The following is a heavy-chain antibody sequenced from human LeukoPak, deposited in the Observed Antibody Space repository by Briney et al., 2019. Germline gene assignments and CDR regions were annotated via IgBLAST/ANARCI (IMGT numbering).Heavy chain of an antibody. CDR1: GFTFSSYE. Sequence: GRSLRLSCAASGFTFSSYEMNWVRQAPGKGLEWVSYISSSGSTIYYADSVKGRFTISRDNAKSSLYLQMNSLRAEDMALYYCAKDTGSSGWYGAFDYWGQGTLVTVSS. V-gene: IGHV3-48*03. D-gene: IGHD6-19*01. J-gene: IGHJ4*02. CDR2: ISSSGSTI. CDR3: AKDTGSSGWYGAFDY.